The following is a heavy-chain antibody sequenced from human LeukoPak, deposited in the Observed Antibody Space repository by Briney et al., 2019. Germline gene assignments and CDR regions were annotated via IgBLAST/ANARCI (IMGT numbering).Heavy chain of an antibody. D-gene: IGHD3-10*01. Sequence: ASVKVSCKASGYTFTSYGISWVRQAPGQGLEWMGWISAYNGNTNYAQKLQGRVTMTTDTSTSTAYMELRSLRSDDTAVYYCARGRMVHYYGSGYYMDVWGKGTTVTISS. CDR1: GYTFTSYG. CDR3: ARGRMVHYYGSGYYMDV. V-gene: IGHV1-18*01. CDR2: ISAYNGNT. J-gene: IGHJ6*03.